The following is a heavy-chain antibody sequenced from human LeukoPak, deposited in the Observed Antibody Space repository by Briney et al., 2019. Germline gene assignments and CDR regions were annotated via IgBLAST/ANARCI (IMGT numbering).Heavy chain of an antibody. D-gene: IGHD3-9*01. Sequence: PSENLSLTCTVSGGSISSGDYYWSWIRQPPGKGLEWIGYIYYSGSTYYNPSLKSRVTISVDTSKNQFSLKLSSVTAADTAVYYCARAVNYDILTGYYPTYYFDYWGQGTLVTVSS. CDR2: IYYSGST. CDR3: ARAVNYDILTGYYPTYYFDY. V-gene: IGHV4-30-4*01. CDR1: GGSISSGDYY. J-gene: IGHJ4*02.